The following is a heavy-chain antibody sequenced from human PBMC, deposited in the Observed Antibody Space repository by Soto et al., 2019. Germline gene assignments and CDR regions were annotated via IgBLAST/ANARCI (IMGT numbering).Heavy chain of an antibody. D-gene: IGHD3-22*01. V-gene: IGHV3-73*01. CDR1: GFTFSGSA. Sequence: LRLSCAASGFTFSGSAMHWVRQASGKGLEWVGRIRSKANSYATAYAASAKGRFTISRDDSKNTAYLQMNSLKTEDTAVYYCTRGPHYYDSSGYTDYWGQGTLVTVSS. CDR2: IRSKANSYAT. CDR3: TRGPHYYDSSGYTDY. J-gene: IGHJ4*02.